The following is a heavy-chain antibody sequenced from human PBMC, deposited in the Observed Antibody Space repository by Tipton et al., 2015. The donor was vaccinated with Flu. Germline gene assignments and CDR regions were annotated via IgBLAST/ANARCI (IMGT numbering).Heavy chain of an antibody. CDR2: IYYSGST. Sequence: TLSLTCTVSGGSISSSSYYWGWIRQPPGKGLEWIGSIYYSGSTYYNPSLKSRVTISVDTSKNQFSLKLSSVTAADTAVYYCASDNPRLTYYYGSGPPVWGQGTLVTVSS. CDR3: ASDNPRLTYYYGSGPPV. V-gene: IGHV4-39*07. J-gene: IGHJ4*02. D-gene: IGHD3-10*01. CDR1: GGSISSSSYY.